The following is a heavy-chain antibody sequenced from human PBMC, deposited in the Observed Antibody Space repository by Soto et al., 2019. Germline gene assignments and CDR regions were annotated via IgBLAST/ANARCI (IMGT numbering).Heavy chain of an antibody. CDR3: ASTAHSSGWYSGGFDY. D-gene: IGHD6-19*01. V-gene: IGHV4-59*01. J-gene: IGHJ4*02. CDR1: GGSISSYY. Sequence: QVQLQESGPGLVKPSETLSLTCTVSGGSISSYYWSWIRQPPGKGLEWIGYIYYSGSTNYNPSLNSRVTLSVDTSKNQFSLKLSSVTAADTAVYYCASTAHSSGWYSGGFDYWGQGTLVTVSS. CDR2: IYYSGST.